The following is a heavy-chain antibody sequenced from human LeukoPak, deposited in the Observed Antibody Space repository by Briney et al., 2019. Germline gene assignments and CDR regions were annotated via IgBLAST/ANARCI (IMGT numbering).Heavy chain of an antibody. CDR3: ARGSTVRSHEGDAFDI. J-gene: IGHJ3*02. D-gene: IGHD3-10*01. CDR2: ISSSGSTI. Sequence: GGSLRLSCAASGFTFSSYEMNWVRQAPGKGLEWVSYISSSGSTIYYADSVKGRFTISRDNAKNSLYLQMHSLRAEDTAVYYCARGSTVRSHEGDAFDIWGQGTMVTVSS. V-gene: IGHV3-48*03. CDR1: GFTFSSYE.